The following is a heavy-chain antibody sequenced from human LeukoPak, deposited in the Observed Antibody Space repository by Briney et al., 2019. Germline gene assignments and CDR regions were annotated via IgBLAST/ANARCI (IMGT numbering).Heavy chain of an antibody. J-gene: IGHJ4*02. CDR2: IYYSGNT. CDR3: ARATVAVPDY. V-gene: IGHV4-39*01. Sequence: SETLSLTCTVSGDSISGSSYYWGWIRQPPGKGLQWIGSIYYSGNTYYNPPLKSRVTISLDTSKNQFSLKLSSVTAAETAVYYCARATVAVPDYWGQGTLVTVSS. CDR1: GDSISGSSYY. D-gene: IGHD6-19*01.